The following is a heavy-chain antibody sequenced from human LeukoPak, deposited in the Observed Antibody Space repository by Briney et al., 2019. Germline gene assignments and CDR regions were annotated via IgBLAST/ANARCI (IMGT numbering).Heavy chain of an antibody. V-gene: IGHV4-39*01. J-gene: IGHJ4*02. D-gene: IGHD3-10*01. CDR2: IYYSEST. CDR1: GGSISSSSYY. Sequence: SVTLSLTCNVSGGSISSSSYYWGWILQPPWKGLVCIWSIYYSESTYYNPSLKSRVTISVDTSKNQFSLKLSSVTAADTAVYYCARYLYYGGVDYWYQGTLVTVSS. CDR3: ARYLYYGGVDY.